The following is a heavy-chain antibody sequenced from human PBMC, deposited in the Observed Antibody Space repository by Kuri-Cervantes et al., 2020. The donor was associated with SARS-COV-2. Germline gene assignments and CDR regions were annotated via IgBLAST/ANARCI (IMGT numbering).Heavy chain of an antibody. CDR1: GFTFSSYS. CDR3: TRIYCSGGGCQRFFDT. Sequence: GESLKISCAASGFTFSSYSMNWVRQAPGKGLEWVSSISSSSSYIYYADSVKGRFTISRDNAKNSLYLQMNSLRAEDTAVYYCTRIYCSGGGCQRFFDTWGQGTLVTVSS. D-gene: IGHD2-15*01. J-gene: IGHJ4*02. CDR2: ISSSSSYI. V-gene: IGHV3-21*01.